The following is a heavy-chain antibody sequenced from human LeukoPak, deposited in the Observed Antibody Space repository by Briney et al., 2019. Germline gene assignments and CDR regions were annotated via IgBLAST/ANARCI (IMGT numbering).Heavy chain of an antibody. J-gene: IGHJ4*02. D-gene: IGHD2-2*03. CDR2: IYYSGST. V-gene: IGHV4-39*01. CDR1: GGSISSSSYY. Sequence: SETLSLTCTVSGGSISSSSYYWGWIRQPPGKGPEWIGSIYYSGSTYYNPSLKSRVTISVDTSKNQFSLKLSSVTAADTDVYYCARHGYCSSTSCRPPLWDYWGQGTLVTVSS. CDR3: ARHGYCSSTSCRPPLWDY.